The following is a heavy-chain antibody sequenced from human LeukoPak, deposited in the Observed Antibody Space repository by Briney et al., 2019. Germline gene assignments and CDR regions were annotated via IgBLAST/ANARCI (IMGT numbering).Heavy chain of an antibody. CDR2: INPNSGGT. D-gene: IGHD1-26*01. J-gene: IGHJ4*02. CDR3: ARAAAVWESRRRPFDY. Sequence: GASVKVSCKASGYTFTGYYMHWVRQAPGQGLEWMGWINPNSGGTNYAQKFQGRVTMTRDTSISTAYMELSRLRSDDTAVYYCARAAAVWESRRRPFDYWGQGTLVTVSS. CDR1: GYTFTGYY. V-gene: IGHV1-2*02.